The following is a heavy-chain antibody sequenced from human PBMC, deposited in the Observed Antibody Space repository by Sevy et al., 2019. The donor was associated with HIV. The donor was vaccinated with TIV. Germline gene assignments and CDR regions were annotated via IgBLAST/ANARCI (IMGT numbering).Heavy chain of an antibody. V-gene: IGHV3-13*01. CDR2: IGTAGDT. D-gene: IGHD3-22*01. Sequence: GGSLRLSCAASGFTFSSYDMHWVRQATGKGLEWVSAIGTAGDTYYPGSVKGRFTISRENAKNSLYLQMNSLRAGDTAVYYCARGVSSGNYYDSSGSVPDNWFDPWGQGTLVTVSS. CDR1: GFTFSSYD. CDR3: ARGVSSGNYYDSSGSVPDNWFDP. J-gene: IGHJ5*02.